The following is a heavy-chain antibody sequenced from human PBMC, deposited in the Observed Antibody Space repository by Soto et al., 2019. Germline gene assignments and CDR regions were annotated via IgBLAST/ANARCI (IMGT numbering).Heavy chain of an antibody. D-gene: IGHD3-22*01. Sequence: ASVKVSCKASVYTFTGYYMHWVRQAPGQGLEWMGWINPNSGGTNYAQKFQGWVTMTRDTSISTAYMELSRLRSDDTAVYYCARGGSTMIEDAFDIWGQGTMVTVSS. CDR1: VYTFTGYY. CDR2: INPNSGGT. V-gene: IGHV1-2*04. J-gene: IGHJ3*02. CDR3: ARGGSTMIEDAFDI.